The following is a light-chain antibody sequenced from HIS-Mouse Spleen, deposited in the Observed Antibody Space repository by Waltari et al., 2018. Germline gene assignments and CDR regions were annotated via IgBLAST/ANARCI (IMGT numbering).Light chain of an antibody. J-gene: IGLJ2*01. CDR2: EDS. CDR1: AFPTKY. CDR3: YSTDSSGNHRV. V-gene: IGLV3-10*01. Sequence: SYELTQPPSVSVSPGQTARIPCSGDAFPTKYAYWYQQKSRQAPVLVIYEDSKRPSGIPERFSGSSSGTMATLTISGAQVEDEADYYCYSTDSSGNHRVFGGGTKLTVL.